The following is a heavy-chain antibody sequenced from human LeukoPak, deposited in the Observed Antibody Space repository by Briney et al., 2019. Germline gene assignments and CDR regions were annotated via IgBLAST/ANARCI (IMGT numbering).Heavy chain of an antibody. J-gene: IGHJ4*02. D-gene: IGHD5-24*01. V-gene: IGHV4-39*01. Sequence: PSETLSLTCTVSGGSISSSSYYWGWIRQPPGKGLEWIGSIYYSGSTYYNPSLKSRVTISVDTSKNQFSLKLSSVTAADTAVYYCARLQWSVEMATSTSYYFDYWCQGTPVTVSS. CDR1: GGSISSSSYY. CDR3: ARLQWSVEMATSTSYYFDY. CDR2: IYYSGST.